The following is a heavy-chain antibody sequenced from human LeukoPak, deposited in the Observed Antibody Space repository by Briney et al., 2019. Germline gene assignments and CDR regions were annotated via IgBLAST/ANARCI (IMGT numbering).Heavy chain of an antibody. CDR3: ARGQGGYSYGYVGYYYGMDV. CDR1: GGTFSSYA. CDR2: IIPIFGTA. Sequence: GSSVKVSCKASGGTFSSYAISWVRRAPGQGLEWMGGIIPIFGTANYAQKFQGRVTITADESTSTAYMELSSLRSEDTAVYYCARGQGGYSYGYVGYYYGMDVWGKGTTVTVSS. J-gene: IGHJ6*04. V-gene: IGHV1-69*01. D-gene: IGHD5-18*01.